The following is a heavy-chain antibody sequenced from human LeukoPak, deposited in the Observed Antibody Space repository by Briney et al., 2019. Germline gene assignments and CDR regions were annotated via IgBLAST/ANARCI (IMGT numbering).Heavy chain of an antibody. J-gene: IGHJ3*02. CDR3: ARDRAVYSDSRGYYPDAFDI. D-gene: IGHD3-22*01. CDR2: ISSRSNYI. CDR1: GLTFSSYN. V-gene: IGHV3-21*01. Sequence: GGSLRLSCAASGLTFSSYNMNWVRQAPGKGLHLVSSISSRSNYIYLADSLKGRFTISRDNAKNSLYLQMNSLRAEDTAMYYCARDRAVYSDSRGYYPDAFDIWGQGTMVTVSS.